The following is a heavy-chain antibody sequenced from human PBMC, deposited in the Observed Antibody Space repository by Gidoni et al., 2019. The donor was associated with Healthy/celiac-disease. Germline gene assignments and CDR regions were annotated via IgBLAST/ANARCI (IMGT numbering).Heavy chain of an antibody. CDR1: GFTFSSYA. CDR2: ISSNGGST. J-gene: IGHJ5*02. CDR3: VKGLTMIVVVLGFDP. Sequence: EVQLVESGGGLVQPGGSLRLSCSASGFTFSSYAMHWVRQAPGKGLEYVSAISSNGGSTYYADSVKGRFTISRDNSKNTLYLQMSSLRAEDTAVYYCVKGLTMIVVVLGFDPWGQGTLVTVSS. V-gene: IGHV3-64D*08. D-gene: IGHD3-22*01.